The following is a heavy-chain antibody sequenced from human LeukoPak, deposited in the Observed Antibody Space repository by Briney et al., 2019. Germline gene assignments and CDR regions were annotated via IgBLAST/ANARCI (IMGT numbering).Heavy chain of an antibody. CDR2: IYPGDSDT. V-gene: IGHV5-51*01. D-gene: IGHD6-19*01. Sequence: KAGESLKISCKGSEYSFTSYWIGWVRQMPGKGLEWMGIIYPGDSDTKYSPSFQGQVTISADKSISTAYLQWSSLKASDTAMYYCARTGYTSGWYVGSFDYWGQGTLVTVSS. CDR3: ARTGYTSGWYVGSFDY. J-gene: IGHJ4*02. CDR1: EYSFTSYW.